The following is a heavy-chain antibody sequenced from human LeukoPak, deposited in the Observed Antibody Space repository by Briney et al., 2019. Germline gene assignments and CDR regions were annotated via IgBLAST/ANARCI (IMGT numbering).Heavy chain of an antibody. CDR1: GGSFSGYY. CDR2: INHSGST. J-gene: IGHJ4*02. CDR3: ARVARLSSSWYPRYGGYFDY. D-gene: IGHD6-13*01. Sequence: PSETLSLTCAVYGGSFSGYYWSWIRQPPGKGLEWIGEINHSGSTNYNPSLKSRVTTSVDTSKNQFSLKLSSVTAADTAVYYCARVARLSSSWYPRYGGYFDYWGQGTLVTVSS. V-gene: IGHV4-34*01.